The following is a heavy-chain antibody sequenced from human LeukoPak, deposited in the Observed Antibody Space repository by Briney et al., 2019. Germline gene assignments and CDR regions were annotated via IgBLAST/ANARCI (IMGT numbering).Heavy chain of an antibody. CDR2: IKSDGSST. J-gene: IGHJ4*02. CDR3: ARPSVSGHAY. V-gene: IGHV3-74*01. D-gene: IGHD1-26*01. CDR1: GFTFSTYW. Sequence: GGSLRLSCAASGFTFSTYWMDWVRQGPGKGLVWVSRIKSDGSSTIYPDSVKGRFTISRDNARNTLYLQMNSLRAEDTAVYYCARPSVSGHAYWGQGTLVTVSS.